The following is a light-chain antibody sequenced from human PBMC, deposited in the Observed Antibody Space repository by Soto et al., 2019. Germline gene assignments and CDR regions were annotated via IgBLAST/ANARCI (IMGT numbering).Light chain of an antibody. J-gene: IGLJ3*02. CDR1: SSDVGSYNY. CDR2: EVN. Sequence: SALTQPASVSGSPGQSVTISCTGTSSDVGSYNYVSWYQQYPGKAPEVMIYEVNHRPSGVSNRFSGSKSGNTASLTISGLQAEDEADYYCSSYTTSSTWVFGGGTKLTVL. CDR3: SSYTTSSTWV. V-gene: IGLV2-14*01.